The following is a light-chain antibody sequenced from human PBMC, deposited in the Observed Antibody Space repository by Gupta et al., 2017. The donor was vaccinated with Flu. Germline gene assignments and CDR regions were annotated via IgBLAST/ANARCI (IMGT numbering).Light chain of an antibody. J-gene: IGKJ1*01. CDR1: QSISIY. CDR3: QQSYYTPRT. V-gene: IGKV1-39*01. Sequence: PSFLSASIGDRVTITCRASQSISIYLNWYQQRPGKAPELLIFAASRVTGGLPSRFSGSGSGTDFTLTISSLQPEEFASYYCQQSYYTPRTFGQGTKVEIK. CDR2: AAS.